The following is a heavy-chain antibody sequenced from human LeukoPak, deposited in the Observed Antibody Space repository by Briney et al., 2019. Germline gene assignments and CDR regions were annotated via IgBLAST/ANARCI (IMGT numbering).Heavy chain of an antibody. CDR3: ARTGVRYGYNYFRSWFDP. Sequence: PSETLSLTCTVSGGSISSSSYYWGWIRQPPGKGLEWIGSIYYSGSTYYNPSLKSRVTISVATSKNQFSLKLSSVTAADTAVYYCARTGVRYGYNYFRSWFDPWGQGTLVTVSS. V-gene: IGHV4-39*07. D-gene: IGHD5-24*01. J-gene: IGHJ5*02. CDR1: GGSISSSSYY. CDR2: IYYSGST.